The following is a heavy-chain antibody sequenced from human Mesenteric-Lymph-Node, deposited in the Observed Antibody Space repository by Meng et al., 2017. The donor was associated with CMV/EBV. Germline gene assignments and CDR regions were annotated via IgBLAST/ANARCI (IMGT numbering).Heavy chain of an antibody. CDR3: ARDQCSGGSCYWFDP. CDR2: IYYSGST. D-gene: IGHD2-15*01. V-gene: IGHV4-59*12. Sequence: GSLRLSCTVSGGSISSYYWSWIRQPPGKGLEWIGYIYYSGSTNYNPSLKSRVTISVDTSKNQFSLKLSSVTAADTAVYYCARDQCSGGSCYWFDPWGQGTLVTVSS. CDR1: GGSISSYY. J-gene: IGHJ5*02.